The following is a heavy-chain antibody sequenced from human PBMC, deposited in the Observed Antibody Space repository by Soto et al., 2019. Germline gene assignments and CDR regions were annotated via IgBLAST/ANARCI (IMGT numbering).Heavy chain of an antibody. D-gene: IGHD3-10*01. CDR2: ISYSGST. CDR1: GGSISSYY. Sequence: SETLSLTCTVSGGSISSYYWSWIRQPPGRGLEWIGYISYSGSTYYNPSLKSRVTISVDTSKNQFSLKLSSVTAADTAVYYCARAQGSGFLVSWGQGTLVTVSS. V-gene: IGHV4-59*08. CDR3: ARAQGSGFLVS. J-gene: IGHJ4*02.